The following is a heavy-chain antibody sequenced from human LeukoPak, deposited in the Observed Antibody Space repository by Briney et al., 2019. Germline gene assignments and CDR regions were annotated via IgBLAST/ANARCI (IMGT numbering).Heavy chain of an antibody. CDR3: ARDFSGVDYFDY. Sequence: GGSLRLSCAVYGFAVSSNYLTWVRQAPGKGLEWVSVIYSGGSTYYADSVKGRFTISRDNSENTVYLQMSSLRAEDTAVYYCARDFSGVDYFDYWGQGTLVTVSS. CDR1: GFAVSSNY. D-gene: IGHD3-10*01. CDR2: IYSGGST. J-gene: IGHJ4*02. V-gene: IGHV3-53*01.